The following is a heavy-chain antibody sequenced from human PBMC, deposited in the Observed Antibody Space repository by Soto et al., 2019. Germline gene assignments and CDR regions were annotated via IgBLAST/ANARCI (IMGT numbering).Heavy chain of an antibody. V-gene: IGHV1-24*01. CDR3: AGDSSSWYFPI. Sequence: ASVKVSCKASGYTSTSYGISWVRQAPGKGLEWMGGFDPEDGETIYAQKFQGRVTMTEDTSTDTAYMELSSLRSEDTAVYYCAGDSSSWYFPIWGQGTMVTVSS. D-gene: IGHD6-13*01. J-gene: IGHJ3*02. CDR2: FDPEDGET. CDR1: GYTSTSYG.